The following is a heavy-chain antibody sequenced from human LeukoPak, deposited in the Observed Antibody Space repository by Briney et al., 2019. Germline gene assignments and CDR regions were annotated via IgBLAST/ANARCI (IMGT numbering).Heavy chain of an antibody. V-gene: IGHV3-30*02. CDR3: AKGSGWEASYFYYFMDV. CDR2: IRYDGSSK. CDR1: GFTFNSYG. D-gene: IGHD1-26*01. J-gene: IGHJ6*04. Sequence: GGSLRLSCAASGFTFNSYGIHWVRQAPGKGLEWVAFIRYDGSSKYYVDSVKGRFTISRDNSKNTLYLQMNSLRAEDTAVYFCAKGSGWEASYFYYFMDVWGKGTTVTISS.